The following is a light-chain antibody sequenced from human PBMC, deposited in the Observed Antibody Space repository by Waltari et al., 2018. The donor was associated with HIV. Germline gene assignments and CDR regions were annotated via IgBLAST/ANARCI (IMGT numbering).Light chain of an antibody. V-gene: IGLV1-40*01. Sequence: QSVLTQPPSVSGAPGQRVTISCTGSSSNIGAGYDVHWYQHLPGTAPKVLIYGNSNRPSGVPDRFSGSKSGTSASLAITGLQAEDEVDYYCQSYDSSLSASVFGGGTKLTVL. CDR1: SSNIGAGYD. CDR3: QSYDSSLSASV. J-gene: IGLJ3*02. CDR2: GNS.